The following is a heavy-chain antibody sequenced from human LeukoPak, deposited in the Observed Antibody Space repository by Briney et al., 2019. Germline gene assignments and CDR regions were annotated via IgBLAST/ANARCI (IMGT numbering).Heavy chain of an antibody. CDR2: ISYDGSNK. CDR1: GFTFSSYV. CDR3: ARDKSLGELSLIDY. D-gene: IGHD3-16*02. Sequence: GRSLRLSCAASGFTFSSYVMHWVRQAPGKGLEWVAAISYDGSNKYYADSVKGRFTISRDYSMNTLYLQMNSLRADDTAVYYCARDKSLGELSLIDYWGQGTLVTVSS. J-gene: IGHJ4*02. V-gene: IGHV3-30-3*01.